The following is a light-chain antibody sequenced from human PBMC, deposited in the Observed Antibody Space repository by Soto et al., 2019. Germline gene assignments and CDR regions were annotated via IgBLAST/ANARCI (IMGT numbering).Light chain of an antibody. V-gene: IGKV1-39*01. J-gene: IGKJ5*01. CDR2: AAS. CDR1: QSISSY. CDR3: QQSYSTQIT. Sequence: DIEVTQTTSSLSASVGDRVTITCRASQSISSYLNWYQQKPGKAPKLLIYAASSLQSGVPSRFSGSGSGTDFTLTISSLQPEDFATYYCQQSYSTQITFGQGA.